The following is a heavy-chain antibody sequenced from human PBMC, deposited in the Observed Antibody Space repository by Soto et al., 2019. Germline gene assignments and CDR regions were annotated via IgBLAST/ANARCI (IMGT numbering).Heavy chain of an antibody. V-gene: IGHV1-69*13. CDR1: GGTLRNYA. J-gene: IGHJ4*02. Sequence: VASVKVSCKTSGGTLRNYAINWVRQAPGQGLEWMGGIIAMFGTANYPQKFQGRLTITADESTSTGYMQLTSLRSDDTAVYYCVRTGGDGQKVFFNHWGQGTLVTVSS. CDR2: IIAMFGTA. CDR3: VRTGGDGQKVFFNH. D-gene: IGHD3-16*01.